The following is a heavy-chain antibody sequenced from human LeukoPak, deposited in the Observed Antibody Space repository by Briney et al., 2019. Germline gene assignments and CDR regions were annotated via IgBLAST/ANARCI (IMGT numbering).Heavy chain of an antibody. V-gene: IGHV3-9*01. Sequence: PGRSLRLSCAASGFTFDDYAMHWVRQAPGKGLEWVSGISWNSGSIGYADSVKGRFTISRDNAKNSLYPQMNSLRAEDTALYYCAKDQGGYSYGTFHYWGQGTLVTVSS. CDR3: AKDQGGYSYGTFHY. D-gene: IGHD5-18*01. J-gene: IGHJ4*02. CDR2: ISWNSGSI. CDR1: GFTFDDYA.